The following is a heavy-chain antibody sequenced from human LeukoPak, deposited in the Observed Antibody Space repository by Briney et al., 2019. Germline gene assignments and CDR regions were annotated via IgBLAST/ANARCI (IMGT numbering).Heavy chain of an antibody. D-gene: IGHD3-16*01. CDR2: ISSSGSII. V-gene: IGHV3-48*03. CDR1: EFTFSSYE. CDR3: ARGVRGYYMDV. Sequence: GGSLRLSCAASEFTFSSYEMNWVRQAPGKGLEWVSYISSSGSIIYYADSVKGRFTISRDNAKNSLYLKMNSLRAEDTAVYYCARGVRGYYMDVWGKGTTVTISS. J-gene: IGHJ6*03.